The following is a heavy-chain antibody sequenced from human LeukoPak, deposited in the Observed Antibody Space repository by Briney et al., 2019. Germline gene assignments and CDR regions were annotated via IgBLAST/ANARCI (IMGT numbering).Heavy chain of an antibody. CDR2: TYYRSKWCN. V-gene: IGHV6-1*01. J-gene: IGHJ6*02. CDR3: ARDLYGMDV. CDR1: GDSVSSNSAA. Sequence: SQTLSLTCVISGDSVSSNSAAWNWIRQSPLRGLEWLGRTYYRSKWCNEYAVSVKSRITINPDTSKNQFSLQLGSVTPEDTAVYYCARDLYGMDVWGQGTTVTVSS.